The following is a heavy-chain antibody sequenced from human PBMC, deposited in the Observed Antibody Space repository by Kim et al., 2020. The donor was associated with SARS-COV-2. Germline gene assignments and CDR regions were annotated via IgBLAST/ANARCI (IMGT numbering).Heavy chain of an antibody. V-gene: IGHV5-10-1*01. CDR3: GRLLGSGSYYVTRPYFFDY. D-gene: IGHD3-10*01. CDR1: GYTFTSNW. Sequence: GESLKISCKGSGYTFTSNWIGWVRQMPGKGLEWMGRIDPSDSYTNYSPSFQGLVTISVDKSISTAYLQWSSLKASDTAIYYCGRLLGSGSYYVTRPYFFDYWGQGTLVTVSS. CDR2: IDPSDSYT. J-gene: IGHJ4*02.